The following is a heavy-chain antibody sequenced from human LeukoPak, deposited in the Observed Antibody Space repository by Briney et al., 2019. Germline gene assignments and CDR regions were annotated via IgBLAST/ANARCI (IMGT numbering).Heavy chain of an antibody. CDR3: ARDRRVAVGPVFDP. CDR2: INPDGGVS. Sequence: ASVKVSCKASGYTFTGYYIHWVRQAPGQGLEWMGWINPDGGVSTSAQKFQGRVTMTRDMSISTAYMELSGLRSDDTAVYYCARDRRVAVGPVFDPWGQGTLVIVSS. D-gene: IGHD2-15*01. CDR1: GYTFTGYY. V-gene: IGHV1-2*02. J-gene: IGHJ5*02.